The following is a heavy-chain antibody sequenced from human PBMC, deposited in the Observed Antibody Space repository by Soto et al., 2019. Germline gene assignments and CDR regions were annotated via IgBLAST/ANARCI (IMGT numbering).Heavy chain of an antibody. D-gene: IGHD6-13*01. V-gene: IGHV1-2*02. J-gene: IGHJ4*02. CDR1: GYTFTGYY. CDR3: AILWGIAAAGSIDY. CDR2: INPNSGGT. Sequence: ASVKVSCKASGYTFTGYYMHCVRQAPGQGLEWMGWINPNSGGTNYAQKFQGRVTMTRDTSISTAYMELSRLRSDDTAVYYCAILWGIAAAGSIDYWGQGTLVTAPQ.